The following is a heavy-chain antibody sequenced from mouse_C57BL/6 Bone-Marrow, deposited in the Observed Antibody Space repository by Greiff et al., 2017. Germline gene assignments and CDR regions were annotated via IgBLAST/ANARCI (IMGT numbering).Heavy chain of an antibody. CDR2: ISDGGSYT. V-gene: IGHV5-4*01. CDR3: AREELRPRFAY. CDR1: GFTFSSYA. J-gene: IGHJ3*01. Sequence: EVKLEESGGGLVKPGGSLKLSCAASGFTFSSYAMSWVRQTPEKRLEWVATISDGGSYTYYPDNVKGRFTISRDNAKNNLYLQMSHLKSEDTAMYYCAREELRPRFAYWGQGTLVTVSA. D-gene: IGHD2-4*01.